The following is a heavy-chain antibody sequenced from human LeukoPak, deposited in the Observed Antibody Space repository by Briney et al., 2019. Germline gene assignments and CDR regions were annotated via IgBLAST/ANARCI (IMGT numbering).Heavy chain of an antibody. CDR1: GESVSSNNAA. CDR2: TYYRSRWYN. Sequence: SQTLSLTCDISGESVSSNNAAWNWLRQSPSRGLEWLGRTYYRSRWYNDYAVSLKSRMTINADTSKNHFSLQLNSVTPEDTAVYYCARSGGTASGKYERATLDYWGQGTLVTVSS. V-gene: IGHV6-1*01. CDR3: ARSGGTASGKYERATLDY. D-gene: IGHD1-26*01. J-gene: IGHJ4*02.